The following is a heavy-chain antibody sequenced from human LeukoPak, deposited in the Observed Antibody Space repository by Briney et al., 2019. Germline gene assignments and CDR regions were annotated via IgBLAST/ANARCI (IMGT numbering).Heavy chain of an antibody. D-gene: IGHD5-12*01. V-gene: IGHV4-59*08. CDR1: GGSISSYY. J-gene: IGHJ4*02. Sequence: KPSETLSLTCTVSGGSISSYYWSWIRQPPGKGLEWIGYIYYSGGTNYNPSLKSRVTISVDTSKNQFSLKLSSVTAADTAVYYCARLGGYSGYDPDYYFDYWGQGTLVTVSS. CDR3: ARLGGYSGYDPDYYFDY. CDR2: IYYSGGT.